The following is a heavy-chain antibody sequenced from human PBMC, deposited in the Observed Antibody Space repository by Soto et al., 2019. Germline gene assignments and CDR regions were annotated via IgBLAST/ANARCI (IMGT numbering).Heavy chain of an antibody. D-gene: IGHD2-2*02. V-gene: IGHV1-18*01. J-gene: IGHJ4*02. CDR1: GYTFTSYG. CDR3: ARVGAIAPAEGDY. CDR2: ISGYNNNK. Sequence: QIQLVQSGTEVREPGASVKVSCQASGYTFTSYGIIWVRQAPGQGLELMGWISGYNNNKTYAQKYQARVTMTTDTSTRTAYMELRSLRSDDTAVYYCARVGAIAPAEGDYWGQGTRVTVSS.